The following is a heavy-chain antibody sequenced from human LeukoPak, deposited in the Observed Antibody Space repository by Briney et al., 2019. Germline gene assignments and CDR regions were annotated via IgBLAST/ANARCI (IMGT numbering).Heavy chain of an antibody. CDR1: GFTFSTHA. J-gene: IGHJ4*02. CDR2: ISGSGGST. Sequence: GGSLRLSCVASGFTFSTHAMSWVRQVAGKGLEWVSSISGSGGSTYYADSVKGRFTISRDNSKNTLYLQMNSLRAEDTAVYNCAKLIGDYGGNSGYWGQGTLVTVSS. D-gene: IGHD4-23*01. CDR3: AKLIGDYGGNSGY. V-gene: IGHV3-23*01.